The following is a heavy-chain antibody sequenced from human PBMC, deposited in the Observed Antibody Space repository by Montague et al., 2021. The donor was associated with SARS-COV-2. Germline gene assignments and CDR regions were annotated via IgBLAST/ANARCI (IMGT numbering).Heavy chain of an antibody. CDR3: ARPRAAMVRGAKSLVWFDP. V-gene: IGHV4-39*01. D-gene: IGHD3-10*01. CDR1: GGSISSSSYY. Sequence: SETPSLTCTVSGGSISSSSYYWGWIRQPPGKGLEWIGSIYYSGSTYYNPSLKSRVTISVDTSKNQFSLKLSSVTAADTAVYYCARPRAAMVRGAKSLVWFDPWGQGTLVTVSS. J-gene: IGHJ5*02. CDR2: IYYSGST.